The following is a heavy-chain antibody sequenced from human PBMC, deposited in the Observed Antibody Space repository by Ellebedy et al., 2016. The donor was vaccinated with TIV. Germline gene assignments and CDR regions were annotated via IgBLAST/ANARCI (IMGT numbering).Heavy chain of an antibody. D-gene: IGHD2-8*02. Sequence: AASVKVSCKTSGYTFTDYYLNWVRQAPGQGLEWMGWINPYSGATTFTQKFQGRVTMTRDTSISTAYMELGSLRSDDTAVYYCARLLGNWYFDLWGRGTLVTVSS. CDR1: GYTFTDYY. V-gene: IGHV1-2*02. CDR2: INPYSGAT. CDR3: ARLLGNWYFDL. J-gene: IGHJ2*01.